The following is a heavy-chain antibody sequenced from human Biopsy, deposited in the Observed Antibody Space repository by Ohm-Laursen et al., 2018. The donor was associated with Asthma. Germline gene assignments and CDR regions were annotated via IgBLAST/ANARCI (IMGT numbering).Heavy chain of an antibody. D-gene: IGHD1-20*01. V-gene: IGHV3-30*03. CDR2: ISYDGTNT. CDR3: ARDLRSDNWNPWGMDV. J-gene: IGHJ6*02. CDR1: RFTFSSYG. Sequence: SLRLSCTASRFTFSSYGMHWVRQAPGKGLEWVAIISYDGTNTYYADSVKGRFTFSRDNSQNTLSLEMNSLRVEDTAVYYCARDLRSDNWNPWGMDVWGLGTTVTVAS.